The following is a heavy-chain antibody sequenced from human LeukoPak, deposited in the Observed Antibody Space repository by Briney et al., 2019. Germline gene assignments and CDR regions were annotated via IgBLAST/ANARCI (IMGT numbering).Heavy chain of an antibody. CDR2: ISDDARNE. Sequence: GRSLRLSCAASGFPFSGYGMNWVRQAPGKGLEWVTVISDDARNEDYADSVKGRFTISRDNSKNILYLQMNSLRAEDTAVYYCANFYFDHMFDYWGQGTLVTVSS. D-gene: IGHD3-9*01. CDR1: GFPFSGYG. V-gene: IGHV3-30*18. CDR3: ANFYFDHMFDY. J-gene: IGHJ4*02.